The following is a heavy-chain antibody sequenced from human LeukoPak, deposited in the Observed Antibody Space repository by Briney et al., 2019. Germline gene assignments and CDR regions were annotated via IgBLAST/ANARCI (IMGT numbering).Heavy chain of an antibody. CDR1: GGSISSYY. Sequence: SETLSLTCTVSGGSISSYYWSWIRQPPGKGLEWIGYIYYSGSTNYNPSLKSRVTISVDTSKNQFSLKLSSVTAADTAVYYCARPMGNYDSSGYYSISWGQGTLVTVSS. CDR2: IYYSGST. CDR3: ARPMGNYDSSGYYSIS. D-gene: IGHD3-22*01. J-gene: IGHJ4*02. V-gene: IGHV4-59*08.